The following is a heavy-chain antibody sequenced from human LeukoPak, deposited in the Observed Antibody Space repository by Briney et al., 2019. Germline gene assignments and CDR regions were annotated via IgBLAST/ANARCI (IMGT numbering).Heavy chain of an antibody. J-gene: IGHJ3*02. CDR2: IYYSGST. Sequence: PSETLSLTCTVSGGSISSYYWGWIRQPPGKGLEWIGSIYYSGSTYYNPSLKSRVTISVDTSKNQFSLKLSSVTAADTAVYYCARSYYSYDSSGYYFDAFDIWGQGTMVTVSS. CDR1: GGSISSYY. CDR3: ARSYYSYDSSGYYFDAFDI. D-gene: IGHD3-22*01. V-gene: IGHV4-39*01.